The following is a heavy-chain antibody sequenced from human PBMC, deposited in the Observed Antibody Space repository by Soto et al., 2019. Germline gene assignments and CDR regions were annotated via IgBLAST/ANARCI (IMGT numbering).Heavy chain of an antibody. V-gene: IGHV1-18*01. Sequence: QVQLVQSEAEVKKPGASVKVSCKASGYTFNIYGISWVRQAPGQGLEWMGWISHYNDNKKYAQNLQGRVTMTTDTSTSTAYMELRSLRSDDTAVYYCARELSALGTIDVWGQGTLVTVSS. CDR1: GYTFNIYG. CDR2: ISHYNDNK. J-gene: IGHJ4*02. CDR3: ARELSALGTIDV. D-gene: IGHD1-7*01.